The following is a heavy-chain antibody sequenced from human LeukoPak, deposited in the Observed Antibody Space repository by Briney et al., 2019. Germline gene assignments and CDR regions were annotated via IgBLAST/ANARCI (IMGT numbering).Heavy chain of an antibody. CDR2: ITPYNGNR. J-gene: IGHJ4*02. V-gene: IGHV1-45*02. CDR1: GYTFTYRY. Sequence: GASVKVSCKASGYTFTYRYLHWVRQAPGRAFEWMGWITPYNGNRNYAKKFQDRVTITRDTSLSTAHMELSSLRSEDTAMYYCARSALYSTKSDYYFESWGQGTLVTASS. D-gene: IGHD2-2*01. CDR3: ARSALYSTKSDYYFES.